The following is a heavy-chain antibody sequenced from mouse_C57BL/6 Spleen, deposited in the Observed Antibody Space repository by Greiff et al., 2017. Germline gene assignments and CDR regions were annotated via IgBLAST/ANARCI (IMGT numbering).Heavy chain of an antibody. V-gene: IGHV1-52*01. CDR1: GYTFTSYW. Sequence: QVQLQQPGAELVRPGSSVKLSCKASGYTFTSYWMHWVKQRPIQGLEWIGNIDPSDSDTHYNQKFKDKATLTVDKSSSTAYMQLSSLTSEDSAVYYCERKALDYWGQGTTLTVSS. CDR3: ERKALDY. J-gene: IGHJ2*01. CDR2: IDPSDSDT.